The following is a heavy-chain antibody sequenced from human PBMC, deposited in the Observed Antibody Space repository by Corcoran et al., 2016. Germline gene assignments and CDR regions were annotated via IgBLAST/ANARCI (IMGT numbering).Heavy chain of an antibody. CDR1: GGSISSSSYY. CDR3: ARQVPEYYCDY. V-gene: IGHV4-39*01. J-gene: IGHJ4*02. Sequence: QLQLQESGPGLVKPSETLSLTCTVSGGSISSSSYYWGWIRQPPGKGLEWIGRIYYSGSTYYNPALKSRVTISVDTSKNQFSLKLSSVTAADTAVYYCARQVPEYYCDYWGQGTLVTVSS. D-gene: IGHD3-10*01. CDR2: IYYSGST.